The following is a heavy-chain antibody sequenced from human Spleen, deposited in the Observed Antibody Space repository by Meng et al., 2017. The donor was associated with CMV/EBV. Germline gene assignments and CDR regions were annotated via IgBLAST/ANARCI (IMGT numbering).Heavy chain of an antibody. V-gene: IGHV3-53*01. CDR3: STGDGYYYGMDV. Sequence: GSLKISCAASGFTVSSNYMSWVRQAPGKGLEWVSVIYSGGSTNYADSVKGRFTISRDNSKNTLYLQMNSLRDEDTAVYYCSTGDGYYYGMDVWGQGTTVTVSS. CDR1: GFTVSSNY. D-gene: IGHD7-27*01. J-gene: IGHJ6*02. CDR2: IYSGGST.